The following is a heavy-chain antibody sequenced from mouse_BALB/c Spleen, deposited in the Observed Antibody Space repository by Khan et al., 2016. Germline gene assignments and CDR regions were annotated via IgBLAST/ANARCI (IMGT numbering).Heavy chain of an antibody. Sequence: QVQLQQSGPELVKPGALVKMSCKASGYTFTDYVISWVKQRTGQGLEWIGEIYPGGGSTYYNEKFKGKATLTADKSSNTAYMQLSSLTSEDSAVYFCASFCRYDVEWYFDVWCAGTTVTVAS. V-gene: IGHV1-81*01. CDR3: ASFCRYDVEWYFDV. CDR2: IYPGGGST. J-gene: IGHJ1*01. CDR1: GYTFTDYV. D-gene: IGHD2-14*01.